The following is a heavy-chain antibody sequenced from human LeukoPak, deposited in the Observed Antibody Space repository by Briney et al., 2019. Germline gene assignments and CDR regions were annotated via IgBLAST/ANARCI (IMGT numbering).Heavy chain of an antibody. CDR1: GYPFTTWE. J-gene: IGHJ5*02. D-gene: IGHD1-14*01. CDR3: ARGPRNDP. V-gene: IGHV1-8*01. CDR2: VHPNSGNT. Sequence: ASVKVSFKTSGYPFTTWEINWVRQAAGQGLEWMGWVHPNSGNTAYAQKFQGRVTMTRDTSISTAYMELSGLRFDDTAVNFCARGPRNDPWGQGTLVTVSS.